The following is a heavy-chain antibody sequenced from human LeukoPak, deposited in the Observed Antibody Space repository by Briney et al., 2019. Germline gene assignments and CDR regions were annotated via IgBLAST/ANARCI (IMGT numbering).Heavy chain of an antibody. J-gene: IGHJ4*02. CDR1: GFTFDDYA. CDR3: AKDREGDSSGWSYFDY. Sequence: GGSLRLSCAASGFTFDDYAMEWVRQAPGKGLGWVSGISWNSGSIGYADSVKGRFTISRDNAKNSLYLQMNSLRAEDTALYYCAKDREGDSSGWSYFDYWGQGTLVTVSS. D-gene: IGHD6-19*01. CDR2: ISWNSGSI. V-gene: IGHV3-9*01.